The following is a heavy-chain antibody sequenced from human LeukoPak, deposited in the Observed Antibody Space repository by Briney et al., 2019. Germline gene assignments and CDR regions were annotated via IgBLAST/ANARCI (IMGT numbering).Heavy chain of an antibody. V-gene: IGHV3-74*01. CDR1: GFTFSSYW. CDR3: ARDKKSGESSEIDY. CDR2: VNRDGSRT. D-gene: IGHD3-10*01. Sequence: PGGSLRLSCSASGFTFSSYWMHWVRQVPGKGLVWVSRVNRDGSRTSQADSVKGRFTISRDNAKNTLNLQMNSLRAEDTAVYYCARDKKSGESSEIDYWGQGTLVTVSS. J-gene: IGHJ4*02.